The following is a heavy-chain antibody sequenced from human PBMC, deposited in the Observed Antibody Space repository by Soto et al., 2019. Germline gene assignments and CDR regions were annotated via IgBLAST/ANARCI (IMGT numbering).Heavy chain of an antibody. V-gene: IGHV3-30-3*01. CDR3: ASPRGLSYGRGFDY. CDR2: ISDDGSDE. J-gene: IGHJ4*02. CDR1: GFTFSSFA. D-gene: IGHD3-16*01. Sequence: GGSLRLSCAVSGFTFSSFAMHWVRQTPVKGLEWVAVISDDGSDEYYADSVKGRFTISRDNSKSTLFLQMNSLRPDDSAVYYCASPRGLSYGRGFDYWGPGTLVTVSS.